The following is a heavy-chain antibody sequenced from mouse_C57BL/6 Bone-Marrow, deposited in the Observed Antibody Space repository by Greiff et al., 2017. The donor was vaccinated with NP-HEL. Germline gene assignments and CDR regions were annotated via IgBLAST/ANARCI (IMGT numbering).Heavy chain of an antibody. D-gene: IGHD1-1*01. Sequence: QVQLKESGPGLVAPSQSLSITCTVSGFSLTSYAISWVRQPPGKGLEWLGVIWTGGGTNYNSALKSRLSISKDNSKSQVFLKMNSLQTYDTARYYWARIYYGSSFYWYFDVWGTGTTVTVSS. V-gene: IGHV2-9-1*01. CDR3: ARIYYGSSFYWYFDV. CDR2: IWTGGGT. J-gene: IGHJ1*03. CDR1: GFSLTSYA.